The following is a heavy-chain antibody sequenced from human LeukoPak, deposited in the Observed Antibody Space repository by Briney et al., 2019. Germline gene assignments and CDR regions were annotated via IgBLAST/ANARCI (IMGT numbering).Heavy chain of an antibody. D-gene: IGHD6-19*01. V-gene: IGHV3-7*01. CDR2: IEQDGSEK. CDR3: ARDIAVVGFDAFDI. CDR1: GFTFSSYW. Sequence: GGSLRLSCAASGFTFSSYWMSWVRQAPGNGLEWVANIEQDGSEKYYVDSVKGRFTISRDNAKNSLYLQMNSLRAEDTAVYYCARDIAVVGFDAFDIWGQGTMVTVSS. J-gene: IGHJ3*02.